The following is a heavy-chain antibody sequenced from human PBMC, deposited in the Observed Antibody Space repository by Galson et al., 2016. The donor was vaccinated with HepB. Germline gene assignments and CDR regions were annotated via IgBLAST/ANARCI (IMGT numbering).Heavy chain of an antibody. J-gene: IGHJ3*02. D-gene: IGHD1-26*01. CDR2: LSPSSDYI. V-gene: IGHV3-21*01. CDR3: ANINAGSFAFDI. Sequence: SLRLSCAASGFAFSSYSMNWVRQAPGKGLEWVASLSPSSDYIYHADSVKGRFTISRDNAKNSLYLQMNSLRAEDTAVYYCANINAGSFAFDIWGRGTMVTVSS. CDR1: GFAFSSYS.